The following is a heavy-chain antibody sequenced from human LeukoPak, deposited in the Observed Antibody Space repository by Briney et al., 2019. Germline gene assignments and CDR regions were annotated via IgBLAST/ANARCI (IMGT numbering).Heavy chain of an antibody. D-gene: IGHD1-26*01. J-gene: IGHJ4*02. Sequence: GGSLRLSCVASGFTFSSYWMNWVRQAPGKGLEWVANIKQDGSAKNYVDSVKGRFTISRDNAKNSLSLQMNSLRAEDTAVYYCARVRVGATQTDYWGQGTLVTVSS. CDR3: ARVRVGATQTDY. CDR1: GFTFSSYW. CDR2: IKQDGSAK. V-gene: IGHV3-7*01.